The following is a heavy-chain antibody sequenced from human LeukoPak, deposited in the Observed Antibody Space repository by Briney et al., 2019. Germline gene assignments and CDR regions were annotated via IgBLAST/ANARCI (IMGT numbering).Heavy chain of an antibody. CDR3: AHRSLAAAAHLYFQH. D-gene: IGHD6-13*01. V-gene: IGHV2-5*02. Sequence: SGPTLVKPTQTLTLTCTFSGFSLSTSGVGVGWIRQPPGKALEWLALIYWDDDKRYSPSLKSRLTITKDTSKNQVVLTMTNMDPVDTATYYCAHRSLAAAAHLYFQHWGQGTLVTVSS. J-gene: IGHJ1*01. CDR2: IYWDDDK. CDR1: GFSLSTSGVG.